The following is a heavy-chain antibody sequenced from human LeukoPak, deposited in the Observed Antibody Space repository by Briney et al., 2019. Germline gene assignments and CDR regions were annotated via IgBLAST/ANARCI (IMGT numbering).Heavy chain of an antibody. V-gene: IGHV4-34*01. D-gene: IGHD3-16*02. CDR2: INHSGSP. CDR3: ARGLTVYDYIWGSYRSRSWFDP. Sequence: SETLSLTCAVYGGSFSGYYWSWIRQPPGKGLEWIGEINHSGSPNYNPSLKSRVTISVDTSKNQFSLKLSSVTAADTAVYYCARGLTVYDYIWGSYRSRSWFDPWGQGTLVTVSS. CDR1: GGSFSGYY. J-gene: IGHJ5*02.